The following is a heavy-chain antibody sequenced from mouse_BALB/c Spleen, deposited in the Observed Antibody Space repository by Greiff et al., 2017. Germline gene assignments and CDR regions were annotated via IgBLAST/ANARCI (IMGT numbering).Heavy chain of an antibody. CDR2: ISSGGST. Sequence: EVMLVESGGGLVKPGGSLKLSCAASGFTFSSYAMSWVRQTPEKRLEWVASISSGGSTYYPDSVKGRFTISRDNARNILYLQMSSLRSEDTAMYYCARVGGTWYFDVWGAGTTVTVSS. J-gene: IGHJ1*01. CDR1: GFTFSSYA. D-gene: IGHD3-3*01. CDR3: ARVGGTWYFDV. V-gene: IGHV5-6-5*01.